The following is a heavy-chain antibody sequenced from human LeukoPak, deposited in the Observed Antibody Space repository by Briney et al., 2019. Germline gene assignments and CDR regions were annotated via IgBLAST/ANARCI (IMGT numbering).Heavy chain of an antibody. V-gene: IGHV3-74*01. J-gene: IGHJ4*02. D-gene: IGHD3-22*01. CDR1: GFIFSNYW. CDR2: INSDGSST. CDR3: ARLGYYYDSSGFYPDY. Sequence: GGSLRLSCAASGFIFSNYWMHWVRQVPGKGLVWVSRINSDGSSTTYADSVKGRLTISRDNAKNTLYLQMNSLRTEDTAVYYCARLGYYYDSSGFYPDYWGQGTLLTVSS.